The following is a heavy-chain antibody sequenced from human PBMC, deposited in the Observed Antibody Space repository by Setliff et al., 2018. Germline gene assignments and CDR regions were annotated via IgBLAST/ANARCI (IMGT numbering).Heavy chain of an antibody. D-gene: IGHD3-3*01. V-gene: IGHV4-34*01. CDR2: INPSGTT. CDR3: RFWSSYYKNDY. Sequence: PSETLSLTCTFYGGPFSDYYWGWVRQTPGKGLEWIAEINPSGTTNYIPSLKSRLTISVDTSKRQFSLKLSSVTAADTAMYYCRFWSSYYKNDYWAQGTLVTVSS. J-gene: IGHJ4*02. CDR1: GGPFSDYY.